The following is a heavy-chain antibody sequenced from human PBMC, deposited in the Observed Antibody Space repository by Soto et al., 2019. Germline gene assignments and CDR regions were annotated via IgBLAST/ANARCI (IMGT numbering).Heavy chain of an antibody. CDR3: VRALRHTAMVYPCFDP. D-gene: IGHD5-18*01. Sequence: SETLSLTCTVSGASVSTGAYYWGWVRQRPGKGLEWVGYIYESGYTYYNTSLKSRLTISLDRSNNQFSLGLTSVTAADTAVYYCVRALRHTAMVYPCFDPWGQGTLVTVSS. V-gene: IGHV4-31*03. J-gene: IGHJ5*02. CDR2: IYESGYT. CDR1: GASVSTGAYY.